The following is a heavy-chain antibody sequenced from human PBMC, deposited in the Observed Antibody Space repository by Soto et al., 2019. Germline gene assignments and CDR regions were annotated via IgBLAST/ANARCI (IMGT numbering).Heavy chain of an antibody. Sequence: EVQLLESGGGLVQPGGSLRLSCAASGFTFSSYAMSWVRQAPGKGLEWVSAIRGSGGNTNYADSVKGRFTISRDNSKNTLYLQMNSLRAEDMAVYYCAKTAEAVAGTVYDYWGQGALVTVSS. J-gene: IGHJ4*02. CDR2: IRGSGGNT. CDR1: GFTFSSYA. CDR3: AKTAEAVAGTVYDY. V-gene: IGHV3-23*01. D-gene: IGHD6-19*01.